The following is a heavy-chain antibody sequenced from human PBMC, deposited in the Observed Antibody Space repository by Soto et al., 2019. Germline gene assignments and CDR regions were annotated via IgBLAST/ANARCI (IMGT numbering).Heavy chain of an antibody. CDR3: VRLQIRLVPPSPLIDY. CDR1: GYRFTSYW. J-gene: IGHJ4*01. D-gene: IGHD6-19*01. V-gene: IGHV5-51*01. CDR2: IYPGDSDT. Sequence: PGESLKISCKGSGYRFTSYWIGWVRQMSGKGLEWMGIIYPGDSDTRYSPSFQGQVTISADKSITTAYLQWSSLKASDTAMYYCVRLQIRLVPPSPLIDYWGQGTLVTVSS.